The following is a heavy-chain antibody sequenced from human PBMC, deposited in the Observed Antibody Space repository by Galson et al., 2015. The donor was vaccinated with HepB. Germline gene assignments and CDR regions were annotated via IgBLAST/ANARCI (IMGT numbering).Heavy chain of an antibody. CDR3: ARVADADYGDHSHFDS. V-gene: IGHV3-30*02. D-gene: IGHD4-17*01. Sequence: SLRLSCAASGFTFSDYGMHWVRQAPGKGLEWVAFIRHDGSNKYYVDSVKGRFTISKDNSKNTLFLQMNSLRAEDTAVYYCARVADADYGDHSHFDSWGQGTLVTVSS. J-gene: IGHJ4*02. CDR2: IRHDGSNK. CDR1: GFTFSDYG.